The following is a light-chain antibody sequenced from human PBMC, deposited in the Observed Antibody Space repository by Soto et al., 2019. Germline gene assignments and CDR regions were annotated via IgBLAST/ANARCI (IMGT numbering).Light chain of an antibody. CDR1: QSISTW. J-gene: IGKJ1*01. CDR3: LQYMSYS. CDR2: DAS. V-gene: IGKV1-5*01. Sequence: DIQMTQSPSTLSASVGDRVTITCRASQSISTWLAWYQQRPGKAPNLLIFDASTLESGVPSRFSGSGSGTTFTLTISSLQSDDFATYYCLQYMSYSFGQGTKVDIK.